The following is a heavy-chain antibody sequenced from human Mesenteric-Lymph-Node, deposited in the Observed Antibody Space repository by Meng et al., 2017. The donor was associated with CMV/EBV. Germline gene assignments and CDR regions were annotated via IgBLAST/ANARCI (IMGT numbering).Heavy chain of an antibody. D-gene: IGHD6-13*01. CDR2: IIPILGIA. V-gene: IGHV1-69*02. Sequence: QVQLVQSGAEVKKPGSSVKVYCKASGGTFSSYTVSWVRQAPGKGLEWVGRIIPILGIANYAQKFKGRVTITADKSTSTAYMELSSLRSEDTAVYYCAGGIAAAGSRWFDPWGQGTLVTVSS. CDR3: AGGIAAAGSRWFDP. CDR1: GGTFSSYT. J-gene: IGHJ5*02.